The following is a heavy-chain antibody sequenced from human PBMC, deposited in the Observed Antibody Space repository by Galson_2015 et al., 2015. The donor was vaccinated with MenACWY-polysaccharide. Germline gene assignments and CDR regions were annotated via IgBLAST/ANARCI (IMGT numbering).Heavy chain of an antibody. V-gene: IGHV3-9*01. CDR1: GFTFDDYA. J-gene: IGHJ4*02. CDR2: ISWNGGSI. Sequence: SLRLSCAASGFTFDDYAMHWVRQAPGKGLEWVSGISWNGGSIGYADSVKGRFTISRDNAKNSLYLQMNSLRAEDTALYYCATSSGWYFDRVYFDYWGQGTLVTVSS. CDR3: ATSSGWYFDRVYFDY. D-gene: IGHD6-19*01.